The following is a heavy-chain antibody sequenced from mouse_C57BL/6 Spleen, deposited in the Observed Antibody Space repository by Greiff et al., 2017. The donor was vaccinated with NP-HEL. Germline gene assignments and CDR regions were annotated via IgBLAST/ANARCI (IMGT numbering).Heavy chain of an antibody. V-gene: IGHV1-59*01. CDR2: IDPSDSYT. CDR1: GYTFTSYW. Sequence: QVQLQQPGAELVRPGPSVKLSCKASGYTFTSYWMHWVKQRPGQGLEWIGVIDPSDSYTNYNQKFKGKATLTVDTSSSTAYMQLSSLTSEDSAVYYCATIITTVVATDYAMDYWGQGTSVTVSS. J-gene: IGHJ4*01. D-gene: IGHD1-1*01. CDR3: ATIITTVVATDYAMDY.